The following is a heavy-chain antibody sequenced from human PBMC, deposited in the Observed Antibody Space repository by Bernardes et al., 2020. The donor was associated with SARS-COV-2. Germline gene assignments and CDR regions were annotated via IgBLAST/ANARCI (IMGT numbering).Heavy chain of an antibody. J-gene: IGHJ5*02. CDR2: ISAYNGNT. D-gene: IGHD4-17*01. V-gene: IGHV1-18*01. CDR3: ARASDYGDYENWCDP. Sequence: ASVKVSCKASGYTFTSYGISWVRQAPGQGLEWMGLISAYNGNTNYAQTLQGRVTMTTDTSTTTAYMELRSLRSDDTAVDYCARASDYGDYENWCDPWGQGTLVTGSS. CDR1: GYTFTSYG.